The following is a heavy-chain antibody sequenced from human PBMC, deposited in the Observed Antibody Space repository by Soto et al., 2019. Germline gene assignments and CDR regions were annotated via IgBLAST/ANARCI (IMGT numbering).Heavy chain of an antibody. J-gene: IGHJ4*02. D-gene: IGHD6-19*01. Sequence: GGSLRLSCAASGFTFSSYAMSWVRQAPGKGLEWVSAISGSGGSTYYADSVEGRFTISRDNSKNTLYLQMNSLRAEDTAVYYCAKSRHSSGWVNYWGQGTLVTVSS. V-gene: IGHV3-23*01. CDR2: ISGSGGST. CDR3: AKSRHSSGWVNY. CDR1: GFTFSSYA.